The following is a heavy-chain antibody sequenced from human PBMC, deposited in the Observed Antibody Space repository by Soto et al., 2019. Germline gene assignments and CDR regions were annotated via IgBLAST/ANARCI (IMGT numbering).Heavy chain of an antibody. CDR2: IYPSDSDT. CDR1: GGKFVDYG. V-gene: IGHV5-51*01. D-gene: IGHD3-3*01. CDR3: ARGGVSTRTFDY. Sequence: WQSQKNPCKGSGGKFVDYGSGWVLKMPGKGLELMGIIYPSDSDTRYRPSFQGQVTISADKSISSAYLQWSSLRASDTAMYYCARGGVSTRTFDYWGQGPPVTVSS. J-gene: IGHJ4*02.